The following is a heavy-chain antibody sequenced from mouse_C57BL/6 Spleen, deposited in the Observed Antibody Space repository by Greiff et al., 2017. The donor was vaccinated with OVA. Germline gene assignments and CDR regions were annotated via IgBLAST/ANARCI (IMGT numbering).Heavy chain of an antibody. CDR2: IHPISGST. V-gene: IGHV1-64*01. CDR3: ARFTTVVATGAMDY. J-gene: IGHJ4*01. Sequence: VQLQQPGAELVKPGASVKLSCKASGYTFTSYWMHWVKQRPGQGLEWIGIIHPISGSTNYNEKFKSKATLTVDKSSSTAYMQLSSLTSEDSAVYYCARFTTVVATGAMDYWGQGTSVTVSS. CDR1: GYTFTSYW. D-gene: IGHD1-1*01.